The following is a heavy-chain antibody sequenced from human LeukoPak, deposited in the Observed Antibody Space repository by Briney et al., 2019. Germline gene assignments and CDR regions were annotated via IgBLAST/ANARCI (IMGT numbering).Heavy chain of an antibody. V-gene: IGHV4-38-2*01. D-gene: IGHD3-22*01. CDR1: GYSISSGYH. J-gene: IGHJ4*02. CDR2: MSHSGST. CDR3: ARHNVYDSSGDGRYYFDQ. Sequence: SETLSLTCAVSGYSISSGYHWAWIRQPPGKGLEWIASMSHSGSTYSNPSLKSRVTFSVDTSKNQFSVKLRSVSAADTAVYYCARHNVYDSSGDGRYYFDQWGQGTLVTVSS.